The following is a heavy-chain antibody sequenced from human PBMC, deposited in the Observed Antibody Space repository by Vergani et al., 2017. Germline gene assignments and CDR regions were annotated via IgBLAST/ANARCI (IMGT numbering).Heavy chain of an antibody. J-gene: IGHJ4*02. CDR1: GGYISSYY. Sequence: QVQLQESGPGLVKPSATLSLTCTVSGGYISSYYWSWIRQPPGKGLEWIGDIYYSGSTNYNPSLKSRVTISVDTSKNQFSLKLSSVTAADTAVYYCARGTYYYDRSGYYYVFDEWGEGTLVYVSS. D-gene: IGHD3-22*01. V-gene: IGHV4-59*01. CDR2: IYYSGST. CDR3: ARGTYYYDRSGYYYVFDE.